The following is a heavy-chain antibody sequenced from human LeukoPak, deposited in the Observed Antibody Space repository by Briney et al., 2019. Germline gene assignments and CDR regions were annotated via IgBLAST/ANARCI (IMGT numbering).Heavy chain of an antibody. CDR1: GGSISSSKYY. D-gene: IGHD1-1*01. Sequence: SETLSLTCTVSGGSISSSKYYWGWIRQPPGKGLEWIGTIFNSGSTHYNPSLKSRVTISVDMSKNQFSLKLRSVTAADTAVYYCARAVQLERPPPLIGYYYMDVWGKGTTVTVSS. CDR2: IFNSGST. CDR3: ARAVQLERPPPLIGYYYMDV. J-gene: IGHJ6*03. V-gene: IGHV4-39*07.